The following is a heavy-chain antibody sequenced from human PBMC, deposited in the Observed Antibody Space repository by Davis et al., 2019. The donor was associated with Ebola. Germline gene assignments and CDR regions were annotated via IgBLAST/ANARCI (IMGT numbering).Heavy chain of an antibody. D-gene: IGHD6-19*01. CDR1: GFRFDDYA. Sequence: SLKISCAASGFRFDDYAMHWVRQAPGKGLEWVSGIGWNSYDIAYADSVKGRFIISRDNYENTLFLQMNSLRVEDTAVYFCARDPSGGSGWSVGYYGMDVWGKGTTVTVSS. CDR2: IGWNSYDI. CDR3: ARDPSGGSGWSVGYYGMDV. V-gene: IGHV3-9*01. J-gene: IGHJ6*04.